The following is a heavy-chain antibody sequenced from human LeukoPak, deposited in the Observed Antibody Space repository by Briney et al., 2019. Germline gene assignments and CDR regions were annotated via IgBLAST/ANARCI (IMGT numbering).Heavy chain of an antibody. CDR2: INWNGGST. CDR3: ARFEVGNHFDY. Sequence: PGGSLRLSCAASGFTFDGYGMSWVRQAPGKGLEWVSGINWNGGSTGYADSVEGRFTISRDNAKNSLYLQMNSLRAEDTALYHCARFEVGNHFDYWGQGTLVTVSS. J-gene: IGHJ4*02. CDR1: GFTFDGYG. V-gene: IGHV3-20*01. D-gene: IGHD1-14*01.